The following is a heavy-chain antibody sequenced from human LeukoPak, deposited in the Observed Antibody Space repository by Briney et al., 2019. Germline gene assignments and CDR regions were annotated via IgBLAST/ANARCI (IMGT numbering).Heavy chain of an antibody. CDR1: GGSFSSRPYY. J-gene: IGHJ6*03. D-gene: IGHD6-6*01. CDR2: ISYSGTT. V-gene: IGHV4-39*07. Sequence: SETLSLTCAVYGGSFSSRPYYWGWVRQSPGKGLEWIGTISYSGTTYYNPSLKSRVTISLDTSKNQFSLKLSSVTAADTAIYYCARDFSSSSSVYYYYYMDVWGKGTTVTVSS. CDR3: ARDFSSSSSVYYYYYMDV.